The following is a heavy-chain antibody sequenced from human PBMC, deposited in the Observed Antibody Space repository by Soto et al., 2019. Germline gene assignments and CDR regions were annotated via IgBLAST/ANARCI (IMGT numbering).Heavy chain of an antibody. CDR3: ARAPYYDFWSGYQPYYYYGMDV. Sequence: SETLSLTCAVYGGSFSGYYWSWIRQPPGKGLEWIGEINHSGSTNYNPSLKSRVTISVDTSKNQFSLKLSSVTAADTAVYYCARAPYYDFWSGYQPYYYYGMDVWGQGTTVTVSS. V-gene: IGHV4-34*01. D-gene: IGHD3-3*01. CDR2: INHSGST. J-gene: IGHJ6*02. CDR1: GGSFSGYY.